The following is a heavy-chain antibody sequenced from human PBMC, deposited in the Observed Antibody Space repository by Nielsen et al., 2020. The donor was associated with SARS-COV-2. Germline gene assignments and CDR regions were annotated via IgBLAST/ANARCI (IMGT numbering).Heavy chain of an antibody. D-gene: IGHD3-3*02. CDR3: AGTLTIFGVAPTLDY. CDR1: GFTFSDYY. V-gene: IGHV3-11*04. J-gene: IGHJ4*02. Sequence: GESLKISCAASGFTFSDYYMNWIRQAPGKGLEWVSYISNSGSTIFYTDSVKGRFTISRDNAKNSLYLQMNSLRAEDTAMYYCAGTLTIFGVAPTLDYWGQGTLVTVSS. CDR2: ISNSGSTI.